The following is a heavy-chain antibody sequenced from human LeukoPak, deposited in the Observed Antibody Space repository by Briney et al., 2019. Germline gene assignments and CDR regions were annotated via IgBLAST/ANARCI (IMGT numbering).Heavy chain of an antibody. Sequence: PGGSLRLSCAASGFTFSSYWMHWVRQAPGKGLVWVSRINSDGSSITYADSVKGRFTISRDNAKNTLYLQMTSLRVEDTAVYCGRGSGVADYWGQGALVTVSS. D-gene: IGHD3-10*01. J-gene: IGHJ4*02. CDR1: GFTFSSYW. CDR3: RGSGVADY. CDR2: INSDGSSI. V-gene: IGHV3-74*03.